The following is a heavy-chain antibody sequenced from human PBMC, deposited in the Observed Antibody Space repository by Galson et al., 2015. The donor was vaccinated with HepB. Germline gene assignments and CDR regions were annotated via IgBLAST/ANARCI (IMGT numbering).Heavy chain of an antibody. CDR1: GYTFTSYD. V-gene: IGHV1-8*01. D-gene: IGHD2-2*01. Sequence: SVKVSCKASGYTFTSYDINWVRQATGQGLEWMGWMNPNSGNTGYAQKFQGRVTMTRNTSISTAYMELSSLRSEDTAVYYCARSVVPVILGYYYGMDVWGQGTTVTVSS. J-gene: IGHJ6*02. CDR3: ARSVVPVILGYYYGMDV. CDR2: MNPNSGNT.